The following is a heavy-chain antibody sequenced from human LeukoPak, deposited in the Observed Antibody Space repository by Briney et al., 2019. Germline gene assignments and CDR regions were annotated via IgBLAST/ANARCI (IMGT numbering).Heavy chain of an antibody. J-gene: IGHJ4*02. Sequence: PGGSLRLSCEASGFTFNTYSMNWVRQAPGKGLEWVSCISSSSSYMYYAESVRGRFTISRDNARGSLYLQMNSLRAEDTAVYYCARASGGVSGYDLYYFDYWGQGTLVTVSS. CDR3: ARASGGVSGYDLYYFDY. CDR1: GFTFNTYS. V-gene: IGHV3-21*01. CDR2: ISSSSSYM. D-gene: IGHD5-12*01.